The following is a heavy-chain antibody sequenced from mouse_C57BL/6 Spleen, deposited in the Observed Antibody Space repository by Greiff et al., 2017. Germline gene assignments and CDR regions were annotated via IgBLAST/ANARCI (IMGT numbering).Heavy chain of an antibody. Sequence: VQLQQPGADLVKPGASLKLSCTASGYTFTSYWMHWVQQRPGRGLEWLGRIDPNCGGTKYNENFKSKSTLTVDNTSRTAYIQISSLTSEDSAVDYCARSGTGTYDFDYWGQGTTLTVSS. CDR2: IDPNCGGT. CDR1: GYTFTSYW. V-gene: IGHV1-72*01. J-gene: IGHJ2*01. D-gene: IGHD4-1*01. CDR3: ARSGTGTYDFDY.